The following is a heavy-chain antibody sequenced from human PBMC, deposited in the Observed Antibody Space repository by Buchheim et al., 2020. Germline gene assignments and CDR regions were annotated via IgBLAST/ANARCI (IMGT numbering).Heavy chain of an antibody. J-gene: IGHJ4*02. Sequence: HVQLVESGGGVVQPGTSLRLSCVASGFSFSTYGMHWVRQAPGQGLEWVAVIWFDGSNEHYRDSVKGRFTISRDNSMNTLYLQMNSLRADDTAVYYCAKDIPDCSTGLCYAHLDYWGLGTL. CDR3: AKDIPDCSTGLCYAHLDY. V-gene: IGHV3-33*06. CDR2: IWFDGSNE. D-gene: IGHD2-2*01. CDR1: GFSFSTYG.